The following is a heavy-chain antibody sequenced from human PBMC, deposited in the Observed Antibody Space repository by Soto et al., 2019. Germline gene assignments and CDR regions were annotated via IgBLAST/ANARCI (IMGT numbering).Heavy chain of an antibody. J-gene: IGHJ6*03. CDR3: ARHGSPWFGELSIPGSSYYYMDV. CDR1: GYSFTSYW. CDR2: IYPGDSDT. Sequence: PGESLKISCKGSGYSFTSYWIGWVRQMPGKGLEWMGIIYPGDSDTRYSPSFQGQVTISADKSISTAYLQWSSLKASDTAMYYCARHGSPWFGELSIPGSSYYYMDVWGKGTTVTVSS. V-gene: IGHV5-51*01. D-gene: IGHD3-10*01.